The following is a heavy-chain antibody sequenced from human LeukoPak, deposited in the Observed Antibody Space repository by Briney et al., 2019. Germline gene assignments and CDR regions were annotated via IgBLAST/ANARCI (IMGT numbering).Heavy chain of an antibody. CDR2: ISESSRDT. Sequence: GGSLRLSCVASGFTFSTYAMTWFRQPPGKGLEWVTTISESSRDTYYADSVKGRFTVSRDNSKHTLYLQMNSLRADDTAVYYCVKGGWGYALDYWGQGTLVTVSS. CDR3: VKGGWGYALDY. CDR1: GFTFSTYA. V-gene: IGHV3-23*01. D-gene: IGHD2-2*01. J-gene: IGHJ4*02.